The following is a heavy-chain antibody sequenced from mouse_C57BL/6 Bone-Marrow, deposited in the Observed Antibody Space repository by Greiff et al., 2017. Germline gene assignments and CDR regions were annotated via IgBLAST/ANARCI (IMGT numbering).Heavy chain of an antibody. CDR3: AREGFHWYFDV. CDR2: IYPEDGDT. D-gene: IGHD3-3*01. V-gene: IGHV1-82*01. J-gene: IGHJ1*03. Sequence: VQLHQSGPELVKPGASVKISCKASGYAFSSSWMNWVKQRPGKGLEWIGRIYPEDGDTNYNGKFKGKATLTADKSSSTAYMQLSSLTSEDSAVYFCAREGFHWYFDVWGTGTTVTVSS. CDR1: GYAFSSSW.